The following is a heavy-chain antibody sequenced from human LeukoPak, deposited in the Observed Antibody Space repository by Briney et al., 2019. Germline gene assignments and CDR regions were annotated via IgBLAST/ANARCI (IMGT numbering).Heavy chain of an antibody. D-gene: IGHD3-10*01. CDR2: INHSGST. J-gene: IGHJ4*02. CDR1: GGSFSGYY. CDR3: ARRGRYYYGSGSYYPFDY. Sequence: SETLSLTCAVYGGSFSGYYWSWIRQPPGKGLEWIGEINHSGSTNYNPSLKSRVTISVDTSKNQFSLKLSSVTAADTAVYYCARRGRYYYGSGSYYPFDYWGQGTLVTVS. V-gene: IGHV4-34*01.